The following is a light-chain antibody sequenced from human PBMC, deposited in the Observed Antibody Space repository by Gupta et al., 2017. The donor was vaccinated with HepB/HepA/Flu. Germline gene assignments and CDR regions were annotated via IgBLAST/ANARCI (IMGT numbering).Light chain of an antibody. V-gene: IGLV4-60*03. CDR2: VESSGRY. J-gene: IGLJ2*01. CDR1: SGYSHYS. Sequence: VTPSSSSSVSLASLLHPTCTLSSGYSHYSIGWHQQQPGKAPRFLMKVESSGRYNKGSGIPDRFSGSSSGAARYLTISNLQSEDEADYYCETWDSNIRVFGGGTKLTVL. CDR3: ETWDSNIRV.